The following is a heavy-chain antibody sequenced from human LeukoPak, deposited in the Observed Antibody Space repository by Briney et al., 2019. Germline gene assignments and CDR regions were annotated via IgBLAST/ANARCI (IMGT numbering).Heavy chain of an antibody. V-gene: IGHV4-38-2*02. D-gene: IGHD1-1*01. CDR2: VYRSGST. CDR3: GGVNWILDY. J-gene: IGHJ4*02. CDR1: GYSISSGYH. Sequence: SETLSLTCTVSGYSISSGYHWGWIRQPPGKGLEWIGSVYRSGSTYNNPSLKSRVTISVDTSKNQFSLKLSSVTAADTAVYYCGGVNWILDYWGQGTLVTVSS.